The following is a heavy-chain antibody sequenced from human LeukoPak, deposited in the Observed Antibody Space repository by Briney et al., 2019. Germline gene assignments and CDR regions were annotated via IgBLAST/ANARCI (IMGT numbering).Heavy chain of an antibody. Sequence: GASVKVSCKVSGYTLTELSMHWVRQAPGKGLEWMGGFDPEDGETIYAQKSQGRVTMTEDTSTDTAYMELSSLRSEDTAVYYCATIPPMVRGVFDYWGQGTLVTVSS. V-gene: IGHV1-24*01. CDR2: FDPEDGET. CDR3: ATIPPMVRGVFDY. D-gene: IGHD3-10*01. J-gene: IGHJ4*02. CDR1: GYTLTELS.